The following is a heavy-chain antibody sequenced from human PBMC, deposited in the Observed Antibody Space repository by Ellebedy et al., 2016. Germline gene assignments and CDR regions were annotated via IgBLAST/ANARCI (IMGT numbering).Heavy chain of an antibody. CDR1: GFTFSDYY. Sequence: GESLKISXAASGFTFSDYYMSWIRQAPGKGLEWVSYISSSSSYTNYADSVKGRFTISRDNAKNSLYLQMNSLRVEDTAVYYCAPTMVRGVMPHHFDYWGQGTLVTVSS. J-gene: IGHJ4*02. CDR2: ISSSSSYT. D-gene: IGHD3-10*01. V-gene: IGHV3-11*03. CDR3: APTMVRGVMPHHFDY.